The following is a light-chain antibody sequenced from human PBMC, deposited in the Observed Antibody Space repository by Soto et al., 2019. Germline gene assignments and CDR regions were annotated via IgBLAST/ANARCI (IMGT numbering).Light chain of an antibody. J-gene: IGLJ1*01. Sequence: QSVLTQPPSASGSPGQSVSISCTGTSSDVGAYNYVSWYQQHPGKAPKLMIYDVSKRPSGVPDRFSGSKSGNTASLTVSGLQAEDEADYYCSSSAGSVYVFGPGTKVTVL. CDR3: SSSAGSVYV. CDR1: SSDVGAYNY. CDR2: DVS. V-gene: IGLV2-8*01.